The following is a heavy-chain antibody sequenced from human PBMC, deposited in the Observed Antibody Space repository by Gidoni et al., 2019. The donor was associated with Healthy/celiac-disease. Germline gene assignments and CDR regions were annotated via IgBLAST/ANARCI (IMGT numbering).Heavy chain of an antibody. V-gene: IGHV4-34*01. CDR2: INHSGRT. CDR1: GGSFSGYY. Sequence: QVQLQQWGAGLLKPSETLSLTCAVYGGSFSGYYWSWIRQTPGKGLELIGEINHSGRTNYNPSLKSRVTISVDTSKNQFSLKLSSVTAADTAVYYCARVKWFPPYYYYYGMDVWGQGTTVTVSS. J-gene: IGHJ6*02. D-gene: IGHD3-22*01. CDR3: ARVKWFPPYYYYYGMDV.